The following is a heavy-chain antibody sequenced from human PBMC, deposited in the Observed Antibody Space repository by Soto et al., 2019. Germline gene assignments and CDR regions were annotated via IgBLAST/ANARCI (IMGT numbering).Heavy chain of an antibody. V-gene: IGHV4-34*01. CDR3: STRAYDTNGYYRFDP. CDR1: GGSSSGHS. D-gene: IGHD3-22*01. CDR2: INHSGRV. J-gene: IGHJ5*01. Sequence: PSETLSLTCAVYGGSSSGHSWTWIRQSPGKGLEWIGDINHSGRVNYSPSLKSQVTISLDTSKNQFSLTLSAVTAADTAMYYCSTRAYDTNGYYRFDPWGQGTLVTVSS.